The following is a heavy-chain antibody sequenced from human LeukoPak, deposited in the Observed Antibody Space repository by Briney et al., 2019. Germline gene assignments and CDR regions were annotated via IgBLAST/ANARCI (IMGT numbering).Heavy chain of an antibody. CDR3: ARGGGYGDFGGNYHYYYYMDV. D-gene: IGHD4-17*01. Sequence: GGSLRLSCAASGFTFSSYAMSWVRQAPGKGLEWVSYISSSGSTIYYADSVEGRFTISRDNAKNSPNLQMNSLRADDTAVYYCARGGGYGDFGGNYHYYYYMDVWGKGTTVTVSS. CDR1: GFTFSSYA. CDR2: ISSSGSTI. V-gene: IGHV3-48*04. J-gene: IGHJ6*03.